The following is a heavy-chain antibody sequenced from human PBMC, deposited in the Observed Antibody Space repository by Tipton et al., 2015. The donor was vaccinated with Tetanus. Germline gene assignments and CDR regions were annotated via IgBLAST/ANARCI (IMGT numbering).Heavy chain of an antibody. CDR1: GFTFNTYW. J-gene: IGHJ5*02. Sequence: SLRLSCAASGFTFNTYWMSWARQAPGEGLEWVANIKYDESEKYYVDSVKGRFTISRDNAKNSLYLQMNSLRVDDTAVYYCARGMSFDPWGQGTLVTVSS. CDR3: ARGMSFDP. V-gene: IGHV3-7*01. CDR2: IKYDESEK.